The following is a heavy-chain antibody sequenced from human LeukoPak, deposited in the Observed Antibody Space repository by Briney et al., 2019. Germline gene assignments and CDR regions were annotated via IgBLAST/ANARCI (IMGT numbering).Heavy chain of an antibody. J-gene: IGHJ3*02. V-gene: IGHV4-59*01. Sequence: SETLSLTCTVSGDSISSYYWSWIRQPPGKGLKWIGYIYYSGSTNYNPSLKSRVTISVDTSKNQFSLKLSSVTAADTAVYYCAREANFRISGIRRAFDIWGQGTMVTVSS. D-gene: IGHD1-14*01. CDR3: AREANFRISGIRRAFDI. CDR2: IYYSGST. CDR1: GDSISSYY.